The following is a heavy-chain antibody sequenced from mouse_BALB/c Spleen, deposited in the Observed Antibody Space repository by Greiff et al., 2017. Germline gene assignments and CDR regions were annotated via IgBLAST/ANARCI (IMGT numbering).Heavy chain of an antibody. D-gene: IGHD2-2*01. V-gene: IGHV5-6*01. CDR2: ISSGGSYT. Sequence: EVQVVESGGDLVKPGGSLKLSCAASGFTFSSYGMSWVRQTPDKRLEWVATISSGGSYTYYPDSVKGRFTISRDNAKNTLYLQMSSLKSEDTAMYYCARHNGYSFFYYAMDYWGQGTSVTVSS. CDR1: GFTFSSYG. CDR3: ARHNGYSFFYYAMDY. J-gene: IGHJ4*01.